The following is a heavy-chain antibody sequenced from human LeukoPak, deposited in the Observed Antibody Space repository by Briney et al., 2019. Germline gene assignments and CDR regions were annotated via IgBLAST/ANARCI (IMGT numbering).Heavy chain of an antibody. V-gene: IGHV3-30*02. Sequence: PGESLRLSCAASGFTFSNAWMSWVRQAPGKGLEWVAFIRYDGSNKYYADSVKGRFTISRDNSKNTLYLQMNSLRAEDTAVYYCARGIAVAAYYYYMDVWGKGTTVTVSS. J-gene: IGHJ6*03. CDR3: ARGIAVAAYYYYMDV. CDR2: IRYDGSNK. D-gene: IGHD6-13*01. CDR1: GFTFSNAW.